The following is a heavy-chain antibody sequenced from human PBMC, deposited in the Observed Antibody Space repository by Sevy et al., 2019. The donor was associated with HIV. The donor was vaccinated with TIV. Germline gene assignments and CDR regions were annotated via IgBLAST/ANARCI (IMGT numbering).Heavy chain of an antibody. CDR3: AREAGGDYSGGYFDY. D-gene: IGHD4-17*01. J-gene: IGHJ4*02. Sequence: GGSLRLSCAASGFTFSSYAMHWVRQAPGKGLEWVAVISYDGSNKYYATSLKGRFTMSRDNSKNTLYLQMNSLRAEDTAVYYCAREAGGDYSGGYFDYWGQGTLVTVSS. V-gene: IGHV3-30-3*01. CDR1: GFTFSSYA. CDR2: ISYDGSNK.